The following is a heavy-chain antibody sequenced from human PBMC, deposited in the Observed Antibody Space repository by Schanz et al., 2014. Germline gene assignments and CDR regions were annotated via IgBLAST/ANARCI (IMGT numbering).Heavy chain of an antibody. V-gene: IGHV7-4-1*02. CDR1: GYTFTNYA. Sequence: QVRLVQSGAEVKKPGASVKVSCKASGYTFTNYAINWVRQAPGQGLEWMGWINTKTGNPTYAQGFTGRFVFSLDTSVSTAYLQISSLKAEDTAVYYCARGGVVVVTAALNWFDPWGQGTLVTVSS. J-gene: IGHJ5*02. CDR3: ARGGVVVVTAALNWFDP. D-gene: IGHD2-15*01. CDR2: INTKTGNP.